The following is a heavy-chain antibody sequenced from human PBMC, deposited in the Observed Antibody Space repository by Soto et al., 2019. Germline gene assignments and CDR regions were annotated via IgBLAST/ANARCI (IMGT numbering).Heavy chain of an antibody. CDR1: GFTFSSYE. D-gene: IGHD2-2*01. V-gene: IGHV3-48*02. Sequence: GGSLRLSCAASGFTFSSYEMNWVRQAPGKGLEWVSYISSSSSTIYYADSVKGRFTISRDNAKNSLYLQMNSLRDEDTAVYYCARDYRYCSSTSCPRTGYGMDVWGQGTTVTVSS. CDR3: ARDYRYCSSTSCPRTGYGMDV. CDR2: ISSSSSTI. J-gene: IGHJ6*02.